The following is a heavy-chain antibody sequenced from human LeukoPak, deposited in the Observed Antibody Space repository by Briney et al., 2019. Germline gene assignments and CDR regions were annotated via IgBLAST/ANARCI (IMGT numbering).Heavy chain of an antibody. J-gene: IGHJ2*01. CDR2: ISWNSGSI. D-gene: IGHD3-10*01. V-gene: IGHV3-9*01. CDR3: AKGEMVRGTKAWYFDL. Sequence: GGSLRLSCAASGFTFDDYAMHWVRQAPGKGLEWVSGISWNSGSIGYADSVKGRFTISRDNAKNSLYLQMNSLRAEDTALYYCAKGEMVRGTKAWYFDLWGRGTLVTVSS. CDR1: GFTFDDYA.